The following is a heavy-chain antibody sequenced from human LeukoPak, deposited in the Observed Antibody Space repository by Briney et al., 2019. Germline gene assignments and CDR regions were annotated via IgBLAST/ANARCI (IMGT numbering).Heavy chain of an antibody. CDR3: AVIVVVISLHFGY. CDR1: GFTFSSYA. D-gene: IGHD3-22*01. CDR2: ISGSGGST. V-gene: IGHV3-23*01. J-gene: IGHJ4*02. Sequence: PGGSLRLSCAASGFTFSSYAMSWVRQAPGKGLEWVSAISGSGGSTYYADSVKGRFTISRDNSKNTLYLQMNSLRAEDTAVYYCAVIVVVISLHFGYQGPGVLVTVSS.